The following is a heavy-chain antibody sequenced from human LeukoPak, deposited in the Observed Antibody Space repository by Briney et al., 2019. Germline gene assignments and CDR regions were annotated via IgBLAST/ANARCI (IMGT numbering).Heavy chain of an antibody. J-gene: IGHJ5*02. V-gene: IGHV4-61*02. D-gene: IGHD2-15*01. CDR2: IYLSGNT. CDR1: GGSISSDVYS. Sequence: SETLSLTCTVSGGSISSDVYSWSWIRQPAGKGLEWLGRIYLSGNTNYNLSLKSRLTISVDTSKNQFSLKLSSVTAADTAVYYCAGTRRYCSGGSCYNWFDPWGQGALVTVSS. CDR3: AGTRRYCSGGSCYNWFDP.